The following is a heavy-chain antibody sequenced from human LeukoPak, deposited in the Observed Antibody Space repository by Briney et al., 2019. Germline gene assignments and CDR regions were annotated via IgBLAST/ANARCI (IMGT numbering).Heavy chain of an antibody. J-gene: IGHJ3*02. CDR2: IIPILGIA. CDR1: GGTFSSYA. CDR3: VCQVRGVIAGHAFDI. Sequence: SVKVSCKTSGGTFSSYAISWVRQPPGQGLEWMGRIIPILGIANYAQKFQGRVTITADKSTSKAYMELSSLRSKDTDVYYCVCQVRGVIAGHAFDIWGQGTMVTVSS. V-gene: IGHV1-69*04. D-gene: IGHD3-10*01.